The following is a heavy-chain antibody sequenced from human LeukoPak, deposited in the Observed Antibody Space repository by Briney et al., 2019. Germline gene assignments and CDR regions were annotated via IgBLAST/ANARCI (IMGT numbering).Heavy chain of an antibody. CDR2: IRSKAYGGTT. D-gene: IGHD3-16*01. CDR1: GFTFGDYA. V-gene: IGHV3-49*04. Sequence: PGGSPRLSCTASGFTFGDYAMSWVRQAPGKGLEWVGFIRSKAYGGTTEYAASVKGRFTISRDDSKSIVYLQMNSLKTEDTAVYYCTRDSGEGGGFDYWGQGTLVTVSS. CDR3: TRDSGEGGGFDY. J-gene: IGHJ4*02.